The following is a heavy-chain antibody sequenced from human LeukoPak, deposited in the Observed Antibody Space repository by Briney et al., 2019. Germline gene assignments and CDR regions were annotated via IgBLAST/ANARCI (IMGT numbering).Heavy chain of an antibody. CDR1: GYTLTELS. CDR2: FDPEDGEI. J-gene: IGHJ1*01. D-gene: IGHD6-19*01. Sequence: GASVKVSCKVSGYTLTELSMHWVRQAPGKGLEWMGGFDPEDGEIIYAQKFQGRVTMTEDTSTDTAYMELSSLRSEDTAVYYCATDPYSSGWLYFQHWGQGTLVTVSS. CDR3: ATDPYSSGWLYFQH. V-gene: IGHV1-24*01.